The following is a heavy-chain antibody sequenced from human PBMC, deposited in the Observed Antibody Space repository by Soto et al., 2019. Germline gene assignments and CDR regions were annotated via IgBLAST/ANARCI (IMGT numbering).Heavy chain of an antibody. CDR2: IKPDGSEK. J-gene: IGHJ4*02. V-gene: IGHV3-7*04. CDR3: ARENYFDY. Sequence: EVQLVESGGGLVQPGGSLRLSCVASGFTFRNFWMGWLRQTPEKGLEWVANIKPDGSEKYYVDSVKGRFTISRDNAKNSLYLQMTSLRAEDTAVYYCARENYFDYWGQGTLVTVSS. CDR1: GFTFRNFW.